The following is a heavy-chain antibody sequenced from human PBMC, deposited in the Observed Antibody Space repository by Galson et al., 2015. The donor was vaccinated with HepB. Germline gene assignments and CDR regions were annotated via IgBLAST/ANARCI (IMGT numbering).Heavy chain of an antibody. CDR1: GFTFSSYG. CDR2: ISYDGSNK. D-gene: IGHD2-2*01. CDR3: AKERVLPAALRSYYFDY. J-gene: IGHJ4*02. V-gene: IGHV3-30*18. Sequence: SLRLSCAASGFTFSSYGMHWVRQAPGKGLEWVAVISYDGSNKYYADSVKGRFTISRDNSKNTLYLQMNSVRAEDTAVYYCAKERVLPAALRSYYFDYWGQGTLVTVSS.